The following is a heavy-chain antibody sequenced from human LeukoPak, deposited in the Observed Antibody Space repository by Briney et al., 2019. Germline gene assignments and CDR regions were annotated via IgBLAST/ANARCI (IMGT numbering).Heavy chain of an antibody. V-gene: IGHV1-18*01. J-gene: IGHJ6*03. CDR3: ARGRKIVVAGIRGYYYYYMDV. Sequence: ASVKVSCKASGYTFSIYGFSWVRQAPGQGLEWMGWISAYNGNTNYAQKFQGRVTMTTDTSTSTAHMELRSLRSEDTAVYYCARGRKIVVAGIRGYYYYYMDVWGKGTTVTISS. D-gene: IGHD6-19*01. CDR1: GYTFSIYG. CDR2: ISAYNGNT.